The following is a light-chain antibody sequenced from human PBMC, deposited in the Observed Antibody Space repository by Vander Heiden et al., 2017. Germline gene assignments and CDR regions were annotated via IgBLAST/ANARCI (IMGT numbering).Light chain of an antibody. Sequence: QSALTQPASVSGSPGRSVTLPCTGTSTAVGGYNYVSWHQQHPGNAPKLIIYDVFNRPSGVSYRFSGSKSGNTASLTSSGLQAEDEADYYCCSYTTSTTRIFGGGTKLTVL. J-gene: IGLJ2*01. CDR2: DVF. CDR1: STAVGGYNY. V-gene: IGLV2-14*01. CDR3: CSYTTSTTRI.